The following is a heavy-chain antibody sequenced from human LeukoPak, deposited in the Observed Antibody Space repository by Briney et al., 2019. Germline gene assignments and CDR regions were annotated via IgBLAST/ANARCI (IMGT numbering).Heavy chain of an antibody. CDR2: ISSSSSYI. J-gene: IGHJ4*02. Sequence: GGSLRLSCAASAFTFSSYAMNWVRQAPGKGLEWVSSISSSSSYIYYADSVKGRFTISRDNAKNSLYLQMNSLRAEDTAVYYCARGPSSSWLDYWGQGTLVTVSS. V-gene: IGHV3-21*01. D-gene: IGHD6-13*01. CDR1: AFTFSSYA. CDR3: ARGPSSSWLDY.